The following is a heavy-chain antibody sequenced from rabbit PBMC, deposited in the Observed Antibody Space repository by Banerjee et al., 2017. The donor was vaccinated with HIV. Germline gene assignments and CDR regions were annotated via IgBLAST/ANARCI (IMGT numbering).Heavy chain of an antibody. CDR1: GFSFSSSYW. J-gene: IGHJ4*01. CDR3: ARDRPKSSGRGANDL. CDR2: IYVGSSGST. V-gene: IGHV1S40*01. Sequence: QSLEESGGDLVKPGASLTLTCTASGFSFSSSYWICWVRQAPGKGLEWIACIYVGSSGSTYYASWAKGRFTISKTSSTTVTLQMTSLTAADTATYFCARDRPKSSGRGANDLWGPGTLVTV. D-gene: IGHD4-1*01.